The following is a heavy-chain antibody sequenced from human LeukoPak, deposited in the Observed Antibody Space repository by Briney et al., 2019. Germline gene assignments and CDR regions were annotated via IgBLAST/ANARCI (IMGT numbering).Heavy chain of an antibody. Sequence: PGRSLRLSCAASGFTFSSDGMHWVRQAPGKGLEWVAVISYDGSNKYYADSVKGRFTTSRVNSKNTLYLQMNSLRAEDTAVYYCAKVAGTPFDYWGQGTLVTVSS. V-gene: IGHV3-30*18. J-gene: IGHJ4*02. CDR1: GFTFSSDG. D-gene: IGHD6-19*01. CDR2: ISYDGSNK. CDR3: AKVAGTPFDY.